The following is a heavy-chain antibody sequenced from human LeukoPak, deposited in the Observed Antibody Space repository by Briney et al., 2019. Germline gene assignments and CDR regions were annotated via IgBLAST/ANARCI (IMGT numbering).Heavy chain of an antibody. V-gene: IGHV3-64D*06. CDR3: VISKYYDIGTCQDAFDI. J-gene: IGHJ3*02. Sequence: GRCLRLSYSASGFTFSSYAMDSVRQAPGKGLEYDSSISSNGGSTYYADSVKGRFTISIDNSKNTLYLQMSSLRAEDTAVYYCVISKYYDIGTCQDAFDIWGQGTMVTVSS. CDR1: GFTFSSYA. D-gene: IGHD3-9*01. CDR2: ISSNGGST.